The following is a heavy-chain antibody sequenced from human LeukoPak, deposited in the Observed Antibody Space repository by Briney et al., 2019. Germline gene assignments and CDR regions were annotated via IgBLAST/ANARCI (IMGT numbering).Heavy chain of an antibody. CDR1: GGTFSSYA. V-gene: IGHV1-69*13. J-gene: IGHJ6*04. D-gene: IGHD2-2*01. CDR3: ARNAVPDRPFSGMDV. CDR2: IIPIFGTA. Sequence: SVKVSCKASGGTFSSYAISWVRQAPGQGLEWMGGIIPIFGTANYAQKFQGRVTITAGESTSTAYMELSSLRSEDTAVYYCARNAVPDRPFSGMDVWGKGTTVTVSS.